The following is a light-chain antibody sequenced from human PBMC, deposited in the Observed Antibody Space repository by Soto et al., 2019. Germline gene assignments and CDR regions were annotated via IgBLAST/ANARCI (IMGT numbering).Light chain of an antibody. Sequence: EIVMTQSPATLSVSPGERATLSCRASQSVSNNLAWYQEKPGQAPRLLIHGATTRATGIPARFSGSGSGTEFTLTISSLQSEDFAVYYCQQYNDWPPVITFGQGTRLDIK. V-gene: IGKV3-15*01. CDR1: QSVSNN. J-gene: IGKJ5*01. CDR2: GAT. CDR3: QQYNDWPPVIT.